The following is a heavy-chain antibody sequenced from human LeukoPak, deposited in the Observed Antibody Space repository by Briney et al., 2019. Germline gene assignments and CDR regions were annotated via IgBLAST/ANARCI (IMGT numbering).Heavy chain of an antibody. J-gene: IGHJ4*02. D-gene: IGHD2-8*02. CDR1: GFTFSSYG. CDR2: INYDGSNK. Sequence: PGGSLRLSCAASGFTFSSYGIHWVRQAPGKGLEWVAVINYDGSNKYYADSVKGRFTISRDNSKNTLYLQMSSLRVEDTAVYYCARALSTGGRIDYWGQGTLVTVSS. CDR3: ARALSTGGRIDY. V-gene: IGHV3-33*01.